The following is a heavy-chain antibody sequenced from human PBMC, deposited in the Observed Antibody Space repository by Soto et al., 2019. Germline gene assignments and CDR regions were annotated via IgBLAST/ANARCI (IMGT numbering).Heavy chain of an antibody. J-gene: IGHJ4*02. CDR3: ASSRGRYFDWSLPY. D-gene: IGHD3-9*01. V-gene: IGHV4-30-4*08. CDR1: GGSISSGDYY. Sequence: SETLSLTCTVPGGSISSGDYYWSWIRQHPGKGLEWIGHIYNSGSTYYNPSLKGRVTISVDTSKNQFSLKLSSVTAADTAVYYCASSRGRYFDWSLPYWGQGTLVTVSS. CDR2: IYNSGST.